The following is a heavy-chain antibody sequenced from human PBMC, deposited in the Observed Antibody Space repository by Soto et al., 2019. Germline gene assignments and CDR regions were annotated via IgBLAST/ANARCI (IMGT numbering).Heavy chain of an antibody. D-gene: IGHD6-19*01. J-gene: IGHJ4*02. CDR2: MSYDGSNK. V-gene: IGHV3-30-3*01. Sequence: QVQLVESGGGVVQPGRSLRLSCAASGFTFSSYAMQWVRQAPGKGLECVAVMSYDGSNKYYADSVKGRFTISRDNSKNTLYLQRNSLRAEDTAVYYCARDKSPYSSGWHNRHFDYWGLGTLVTVSS. CDR3: ARDKSPYSSGWHNRHFDY. CDR1: GFTFSSYA.